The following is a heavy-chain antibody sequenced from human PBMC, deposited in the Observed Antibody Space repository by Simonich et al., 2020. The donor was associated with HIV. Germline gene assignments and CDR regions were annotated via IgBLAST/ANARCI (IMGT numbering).Heavy chain of an antibody. CDR1: GGSFSGYY. CDR3: ARRHPTTVTTPYFDY. Sequence: QVQLQQWGAGLLKPSETLSLTCAVYGGSFSGYYWSWIRQPPEKGLEWIGENNNSGSTNYNPSLKGRVTISVDTAKNQFSLKLSSVTAADTAVYYCARRHPTTVTTPYFDYWGQGTLVTVSS. D-gene: IGHD4-17*01. V-gene: IGHV4-34*01. J-gene: IGHJ4*02. CDR2: NNNSGST.